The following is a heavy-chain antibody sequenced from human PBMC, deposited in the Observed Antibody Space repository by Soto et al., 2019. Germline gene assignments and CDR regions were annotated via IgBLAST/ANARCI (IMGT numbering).Heavy chain of an antibody. CDR1: GGSFSGYY. V-gene: IGHV4-34*01. CDR2: INHSGSN. Sequence: QVQLQQWGAGLLKPSETLTLTCAVYGGSFSGYYWSWIRQPPGKGLEWIGEINHSGSNNYNPSLNGRFTISVDTSKHQFSLKLSSVTAADTAVYCCARGSGAAMAPYYYYCGMDVWGQGTTVTVSS. CDR3: ARGSGAAMAPYYYYCGMDV. D-gene: IGHD5-18*01. J-gene: IGHJ6*02.